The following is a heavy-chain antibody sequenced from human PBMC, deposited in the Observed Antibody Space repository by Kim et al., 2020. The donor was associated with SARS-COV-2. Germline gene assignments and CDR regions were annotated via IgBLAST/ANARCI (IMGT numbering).Heavy chain of an antibody. CDR1: GFYFSAYW. CDR2: SNTDGSTT. CDR3: TRDPRGWRALWVFYL. V-gene: IGHV3-74*01. Sequence: GGSLRLSCAASGFYFSAYWMHWVRQAPGKWLVWVSNSNTDGSTTTYADSVKDRFTISRDNAKNTLYLQANNLTPEHTAIYFCTRDPRGWRALWVFYLWGR. J-gene: IGHJ2*01. D-gene: IGHD7-27*01.